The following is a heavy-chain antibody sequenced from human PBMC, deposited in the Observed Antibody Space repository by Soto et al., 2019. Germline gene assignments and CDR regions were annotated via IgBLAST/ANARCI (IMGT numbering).Heavy chain of an antibody. J-gene: IGHJ4*02. CDR3: RVQLWFLGLDH. CDR2: ISAYNGNT. Sequence: QVQLVQSGAEVKKPGASVKVSCKASGYTFTRYGISWVRQAPGQGLEGMGWISAYNGNTNYAQKLQGRVTMPTDTSTSTAYMELRSLRSDDTAVYYCRVQLWFLGLDHWGQGTLVTVSS. CDR1: GYTFTRYG. V-gene: IGHV1-18*01. D-gene: IGHD5-18*01.